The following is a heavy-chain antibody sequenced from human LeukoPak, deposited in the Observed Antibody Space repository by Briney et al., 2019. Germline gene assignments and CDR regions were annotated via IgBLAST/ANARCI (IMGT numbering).Heavy chain of an antibody. CDR2: ITSASSAM. D-gene: IGHD3-10*01. J-gene: IGHJ4*02. V-gene: IGHV3-21*04. CDR1: GFDFSGYS. CDR3: ARGGGYYGSGNVS. Sequence: GGSLRLSCAASGFDFSGYSMTWVRQGPGKGLEWVSSITSASSAMYYADSVKGRFIISRDNAKKSLYLQMDSLRAEDTAVYYCARGGGYYGSGNVSWGQGTLVTVSS.